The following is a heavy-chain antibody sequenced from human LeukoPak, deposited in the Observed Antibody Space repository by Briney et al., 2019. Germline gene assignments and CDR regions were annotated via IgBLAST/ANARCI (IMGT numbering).Heavy chain of an antibody. V-gene: IGHV3-64*01. D-gene: IGHD2-2*01. CDR2: ISGNGDTT. CDR3: ARGLGYCRRTSCYPDY. CDR1: GFNFNIYA. Sequence: PGGSLRLSCAASGFNFNIYAMFWVRQAPGKGLEYVSAISGNGDTTYYANSVKGRFTISRDNSKNTLCLQMGSLRAEDMAVYYCARGLGYCRRTSCYPDYWGQGALVTVSS. J-gene: IGHJ4*02.